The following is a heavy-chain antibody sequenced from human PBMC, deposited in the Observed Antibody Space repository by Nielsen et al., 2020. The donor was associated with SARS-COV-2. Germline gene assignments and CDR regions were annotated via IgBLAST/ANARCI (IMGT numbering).Heavy chain of an antibody. V-gene: IGHV4-59*01. CDR2: IYHSGSA. CDR3: AREGECTNGVCYIRGMDV. Sequence: SETLSPTCTVSGGSISSFFWSWIRQPPGKGLEWIGYIYHSGSANYNPSLKSRVAISGDTSKNQISLSLNSVTAADTAVYYCAREGECTNGVCYIRGMDVWGKGTTVTVSP. J-gene: IGHJ6*04. D-gene: IGHD2-8*01. CDR1: GGSISSFF.